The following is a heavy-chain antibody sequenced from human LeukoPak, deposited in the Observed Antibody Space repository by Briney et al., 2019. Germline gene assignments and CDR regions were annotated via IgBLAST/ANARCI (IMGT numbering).Heavy chain of an antibody. CDR2: INPNSGGT. CDR1: GYTFTSYG. Sequence: ASVKVSCKASGYTFTSYGISWVRQAPGQGLEWMGWINPNSGGTNYAQKFQGRVTVTRDTSISTAYMELSRLRSDDTAVYYCARGSLPAASRPKDYWGQGTLVTVSS. J-gene: IGHJ4*02. D-gene: IGHD2-2*01. CDR3: ARGSLPAASRPKDY. V-gene: IGHV1-2*02.